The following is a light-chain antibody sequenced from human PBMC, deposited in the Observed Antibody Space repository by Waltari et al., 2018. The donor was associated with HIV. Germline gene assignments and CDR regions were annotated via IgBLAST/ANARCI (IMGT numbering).Light chain of an antibody. J-gene: IGKJ4*01. CDR2: DAS. CDR3: QQRSDWRRLT. CDR1: QSISSY. V-gene: IGKV3-11*01. Sequence: EIVLTQSPATLSLSPGERTTLSCGASQSISSYLAWYQHKSGQAPRLLIFDASNRATGIPARFSGSGSGTDFTLTISSLEPEDFAVYYCQQRSDWRRLTFGGGTKLEIK.